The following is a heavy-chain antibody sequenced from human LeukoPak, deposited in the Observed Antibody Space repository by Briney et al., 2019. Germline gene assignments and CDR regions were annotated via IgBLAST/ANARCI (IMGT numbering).Heavy chain of an antibody. CDR2: INPSGGST. D-gene: IGHD6-6*01. V-gene: IGHV1-46*04. J-gene: IGHJ4*02. CDR1: GDTFTSYY. CDR3: ARETYAEYSSSPDLYYFDY. Sequence: ASVKVSCKASGDTFTSYYMHWGRQAPGQGVEWMGIINPSGGSTSYAQKLQGRVTMTRDMSTSTVYMELSSLRSEDTAVYYCARETYAEYSSSPDLYYFDYWGQGTLVTVSS.